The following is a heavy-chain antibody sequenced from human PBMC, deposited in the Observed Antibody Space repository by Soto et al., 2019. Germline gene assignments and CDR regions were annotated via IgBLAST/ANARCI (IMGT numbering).Heavy chain of an antibody. D-gene: IGHD6-6*01. CDR2: ISYDGSNK. Sequence: QVQLVESGGGVVQPGRSLRLSCAASGFTFSSYAMHWVRQATGKGLEWVAVISYDGSNKYYADSVKGRFTISRDNSKNTLELQMNSLRAEDTAVYYCARVTGPIAARGWFDPWGQGTLVTVSS. CDR3: ARVTGPIAARGWFDP. CDR1: GFTFSSYA. J-gene: IGHJ5*02. V-gene: IGHV3-30-3*01.